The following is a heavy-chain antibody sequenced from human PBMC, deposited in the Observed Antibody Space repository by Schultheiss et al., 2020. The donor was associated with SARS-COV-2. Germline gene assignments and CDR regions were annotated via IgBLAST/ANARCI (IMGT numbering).Heavy chain of an antibody. V-gene: IGHV4-34*01. CDR2: INHSGST. D-gene: IGHD3-9*01. CDR1: GGSFSGYY. CDR3: ARGGLLLRYFDWLSRDSDAFDI. J-gene: IGHJ3*02. Sequence: SQTLSLTCAVYGGSFSGYYWSWIRQPPGKGLEWIGEINHSGSTNYNPSLKSRVTISVDTSKNQFSLKLSSVTAADTAVYYCARGGLLLRYFDWLSRDSDAFDIWGQGTMVTVSS.